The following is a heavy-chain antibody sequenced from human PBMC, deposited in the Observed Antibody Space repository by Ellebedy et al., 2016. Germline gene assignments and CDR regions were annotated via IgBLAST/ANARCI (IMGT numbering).Heavy chain of an antibody. CDR1: GYTLTELS. CDR2: FDPEDGET. D-gene: IGHD3-10*01. V-gene: IGHV1-24*01. Sequence: ALVKVSCKVSGYTLTELSMHWVRQAPGKGLEWMGGFDPEDGETIYAQKFQGRVTITADKSTSTAYMELSSLRSEDTAVYYCARGPVYGSGNYSIYYYYGMDVWGQGTTVTVSS. J-gene: IGHJ6*02. CDR3: ARGPVYGSGNYSIYYYYGMDV.